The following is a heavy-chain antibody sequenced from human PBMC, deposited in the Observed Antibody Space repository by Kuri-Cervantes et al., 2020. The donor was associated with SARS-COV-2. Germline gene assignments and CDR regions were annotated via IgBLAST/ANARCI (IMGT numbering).Heavy chain of an antibody. V-gene: IGHV3-23*01. CDR2: ISGSGGST. CDR3: ARDRTGDRYWFDP. J-gene: IGHJ5*02. CDR1: GFTFSDYY. D-gene: IGHD7-27*01. Sequence: LSLTCAASGFTFSDYYMSWVRQAPGKGLEWVSAISGSGGSTYYADSVKGRFTISRDNSKNTLYLQMNSLRAEDTAVYYCARDRTGDRYWFDPWGQGTLVTVSS.